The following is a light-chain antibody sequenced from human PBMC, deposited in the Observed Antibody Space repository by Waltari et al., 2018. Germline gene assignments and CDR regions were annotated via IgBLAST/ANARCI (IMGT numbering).Light chain of an antibody. V-gene: IGKV3-20*01. CDR1: QSIGRV. Sequence: EIVLTQPPDTLSLSPGERATHSCRASQSIGRVLVWYQKKPGQAPRLLIYGASTRASGIPDRFSGSGSGTDFSLTISRLEPEDFAVYHCQKHDRLPATFGQGTKVEIK. J-gene: IGKJ1*01. CDR2: GAS. CDR3: QKHDRLPAT.